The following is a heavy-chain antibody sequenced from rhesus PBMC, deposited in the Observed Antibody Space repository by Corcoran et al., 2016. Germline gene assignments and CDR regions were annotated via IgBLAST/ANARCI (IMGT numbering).Heavy chain of an antibody. CDR2: ISLNSGTI. CDR1: GFTFDDYA. V-gene: IGHV3-134*01. Sequence: EVQLVESGGALAQPGGSLRLSCAASGFTFDDYALHWVRQAPVEGLEWVSRISLNSGTIYYTDSVKGRFTISRDNAKNSLFLQMDRLRAEDTAVYYCTRDRTDLYFDLWGPGTPITISS. J-gene: IGHJ2*01. CDR3: TRDRTDLYFDL.